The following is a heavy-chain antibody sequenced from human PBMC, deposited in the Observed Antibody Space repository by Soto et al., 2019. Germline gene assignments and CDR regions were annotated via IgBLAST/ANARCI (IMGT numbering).Heavy chain of an antibody. CDR1: GFTFSDYY. D-gene: IGHD1-1*01. V-gene: IGHV3-11*05. Sequence: QVQLVESGGGLAKTGGSLRLSCRASGFTFSDYYMSWIREVPGKGLGWISYISGSSSHINSADSLKGRFTISRDNPNNSLFLQMDSLRVEDTAIYYCARRLSGHFDYWSQGTVVTVSS. CDR3: ARRLSGHFDY. J-gene: IGHJ4*02. CDR2: ISGSSSHI.